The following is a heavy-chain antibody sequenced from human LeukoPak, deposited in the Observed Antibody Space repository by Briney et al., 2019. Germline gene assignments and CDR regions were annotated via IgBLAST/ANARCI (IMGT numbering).Heavy chain of an antibody. Sequence: ASVKVSCKASGYTFTGYYMHWVRQAPGQGLEWMGWINPNSGGTNYAQKFQGWVTMTRDTSNSTAYMELSRLRSDDTAVYYCARARYCSSTSCYGGWFDPWGQGTLVTVFS. CDR3: ARARYCSSTSCYGGWFDP. V-gene: IGHV1-2*04. D-gene: IGHD2-2*01. CDR1: GYTFTGYY. J-gene: IGHJ5*02. CDR2: INPNSGGT.